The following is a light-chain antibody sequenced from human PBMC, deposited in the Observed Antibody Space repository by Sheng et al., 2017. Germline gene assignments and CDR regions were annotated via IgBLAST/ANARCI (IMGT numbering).Light chain of an antibody. V-gene: IGKV3D-20*01. CDR1: QSVSSNY. CDR2: GAS. Sequence: EIVLTQSPATLSLSPGERATLSCGASQSVSSNYLAWYQQKPGLAPRLLIYGASSRATGIPDRFSGSGSGTEFTLTISSLQSEDSAVYYCQQYNNWPPFTFGGGTKVEVK. J-gene: IGKJ4*01. CDR3: QQYNNWPPFT.